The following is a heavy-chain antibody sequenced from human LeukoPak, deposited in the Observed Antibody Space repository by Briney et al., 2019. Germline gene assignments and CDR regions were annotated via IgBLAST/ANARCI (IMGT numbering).Heavy chain of an antibody. CDR3: ARVTLPVMELAGWFDP. CDR2: TYYRSKWYN. D-gene: IGHD1-7*01. J-gene: IGHJ5*02. Sequence: SQTLSLTCAISGDSVSSNSAAWNWIRQSPSRGLEWLGRTYYRSKWYNDYAVSVKSRITINPDTSKNQFSLQLNSVTPEDTAVYYCARVTLPVMELAGWFDPWGQGTLVTVSS. V-gene: IGHV6-1*01. CDR1: GDSVSSNSAA.